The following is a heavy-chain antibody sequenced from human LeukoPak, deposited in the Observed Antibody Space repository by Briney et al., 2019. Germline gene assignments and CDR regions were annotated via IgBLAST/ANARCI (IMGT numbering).Heavy chain of an antibody. CDR3: ARDRPGDGAFDF. CDR1: GFIFNSYS. CDR2: ISSGSSYI. Sequence: PGGSLRLSCVGSGFIFNSYSMNWVRQAPGKGLEWVSSISSGSSYICYEDSVEGRFTASRDNAKNSLYLQMNSLRAEDTAVYYCARDRPGDGAFDFWGQGTMVTVSS. J-gene: IGHJ3*01. D-gene: IGHD1-1*01. V-gene: IGHV3-21*01.